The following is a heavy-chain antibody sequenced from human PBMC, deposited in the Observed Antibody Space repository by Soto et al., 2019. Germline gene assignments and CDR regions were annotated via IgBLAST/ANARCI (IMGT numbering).Heavy chain of an antibody. D-gene: IGHD4-17*01. CDR3: AREAYGDYNAFDI. CDR2: IYYSGST. CDR1: GGSISSYY. J-gene: IGHJ3*02. Sequence: NLPETLSLTCTFSGGSISSYYWSWIRQPPGKGLEWIGYIYYSGSTNYNPSLKSRVTISVDTSKNQFSLKLSSVTAADTAVYYCAREAYGDYNAFDIWGQGTMVTVSS. V-gene: IGHV4-59*01.